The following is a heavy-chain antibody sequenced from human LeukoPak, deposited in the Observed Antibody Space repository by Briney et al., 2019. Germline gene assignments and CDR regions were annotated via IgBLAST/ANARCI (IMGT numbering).Heavy chain of an antibody. CDR1: GGSISTYY. D-gene: IGHD4-17*01. CDR2: IYHSGST. V-gene: IGHV4-59*12. J-gene: IGHJ4*02. CDR3: ARGQTTVTTYFFGLWQPSWVY. Sequence: PSETLSLTCTVSGGSISTYYWSWIRQPPGKGLEWIGYIYHSGSTNYNPSLKSRITISVDTSQNQFSLKLSSVTAADTAVYYCARGQTTVTTYFFGLWQPSWVYWGQGTLVTVSS.